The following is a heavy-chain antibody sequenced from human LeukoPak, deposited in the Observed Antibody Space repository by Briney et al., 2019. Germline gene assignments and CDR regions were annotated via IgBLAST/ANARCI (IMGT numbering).Heavy chain of an antibody. CDR1: GFTFSSYG. CDR3: AKAFRSSWTVDY. Sequence: GGSLRLSCAASGFTFSSYGMHWVRQAPGKGLEWVAFIRYDGSNKYYADSVKGRLTISRDNSKNTLYLQMNSLRAEDTAVYYCAKAFRSSWTVDYWGQGTLVTVSS. V-gene: IGHV3-30*02. D-gene: IGHD6-13*01. J-gene: IGHJ4*02. CDR2: IRYDGSNK.